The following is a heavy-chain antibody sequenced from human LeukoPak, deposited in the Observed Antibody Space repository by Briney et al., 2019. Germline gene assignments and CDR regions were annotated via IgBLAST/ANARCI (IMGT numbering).Heavy chain of an antibody. Sequence: PSETLSLTCTVSGGSISSSSYYWGWIRQPPGKGLEWIGSIYYSGSTYYNPSLKSRVTISVDTSKNQFSLKLSSVTAAGAAVYYCATRSYYDSNFNYWGQGTLVTVSS. D-gene: IGHD3-22*01. V-gene: IGHV4-39*01. CDR1: GGSISSSSYY. J-gene: IGHJ4*02. CDR3: ATRSYYDSNFNY. CDR2: IYYSGST.